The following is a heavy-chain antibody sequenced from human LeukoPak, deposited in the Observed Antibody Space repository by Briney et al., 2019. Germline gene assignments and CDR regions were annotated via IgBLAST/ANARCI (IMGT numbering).Heavy chain of an antibody. CDR1: GGSVSSGSYY. V-gene: IGHV4-61*01. D-gene: IGHD6-25*01. CDR2: IYYSGST. Sequence: KASETLSLTCTVSGGSVSSGSYYWSWIRQPPGKGLEWIGYIYYSGSTNYNPSLKSRVTISVDTSKNQFSLKLSSVTAADTAVYYCASKAGDYWGQGTLVTVSS. CDR3: ASKAGDY. J-gene: IGHJ4*02.